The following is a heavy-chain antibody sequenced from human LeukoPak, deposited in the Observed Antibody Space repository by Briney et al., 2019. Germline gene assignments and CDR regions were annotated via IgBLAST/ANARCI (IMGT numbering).Heavy chain of an antibody. CDR3: ASARYCGGDCYSLDY. CDR1: GGSISSSSYY. CDR2: IYYSGST. V-gene: IGHV4-39*07. Sequence: SETLSLTCTVSGGSISSSSYYWGWIRQPPGKGLEWIGSIYYSGSTYYNPSLKSRVTISVDTSKNQFSLKLSSVTAADTAVYYCASARYCGGDCYSLDYWGQGTLVTVSS. J-gene: IGHJ4*02. D-gene: IGHD2-21*01.